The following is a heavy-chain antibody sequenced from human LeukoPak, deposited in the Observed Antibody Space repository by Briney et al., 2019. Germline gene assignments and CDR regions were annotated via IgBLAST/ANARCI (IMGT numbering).Heavy chain of an antibody. Sequence: SETMSLTCTVSGGSISSYYWSWIRQPAGKGLEWIGRIYTSGSTNYNPSLKSRVTMSVDTSKNQFSLKLSSVTVADTAVYYCARVLRDSSGWAIDYWGQGTLVTVSS. D-gene: IGHD6-19*01. J-gene: IGHJ4*02. CDR1: GGSISSYY. CDR2: IYTSGST. V-gene: IGHV4-4*07. CDR3: ARVLRDSSGWAIDY.